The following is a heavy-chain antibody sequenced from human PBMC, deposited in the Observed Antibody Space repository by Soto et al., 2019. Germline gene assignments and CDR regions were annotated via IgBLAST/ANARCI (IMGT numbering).Heavy chain of an antibody. CDR1: GVTFSSYS. CDR2: ISSGGYTI. V-gene: IGHV3-48*01. Sequence: PGGSLRLSCEASGVTFSSYSFNWVRQAPGQGLEWVSFISSGGYTIYHADSLEGRFSISRDDAKNSVYLQMSGLRMDDTAAYYCVRSRREWFGVVPPSDVWGRGTLVTVSS. D-gene: IGHD3-3*01. J-gene: IGHJ4*02. CDR3: VRSRREWFGVVPPSDV.